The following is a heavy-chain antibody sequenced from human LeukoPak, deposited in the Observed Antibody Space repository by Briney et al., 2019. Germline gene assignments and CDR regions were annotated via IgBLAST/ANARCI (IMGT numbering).Heavy chain of an antibody. Sequence: ASVKASCKASGYTFTSYYMHWVRQAPGQGLEWMGIINPSGGSTSYAQKFQGRVTMTRDTSTSTVYMELSSLRSEDTAVYYCARATRIHDAFDIWGQGTMVTVSS. CDR1: GYTFTSYY. CDR2: INPSGGST. J-gene: IGHJ3*02. CDR3: ARATRIHDAFDI. V-gene: IGHV1-46*01. D-gene: IGHD1-14*01.